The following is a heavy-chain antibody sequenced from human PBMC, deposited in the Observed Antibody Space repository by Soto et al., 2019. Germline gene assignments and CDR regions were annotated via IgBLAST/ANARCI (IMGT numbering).Heavy chain of an antibody. D-gene: IGHD3-16*02. CDR3: AREEFNGDYDYVWGSYRYYYYGMDV. J-gene: IGHJ6*02. CDR2: ISYDGSNK. Sequence: QVQLVESGGGVVQPGRSLRLSCAASGFTFSSYAMHWVRQAPGKGLEWVAVISYDGSNKYYADSVKGRFTISRDTSKNTLYLQMNSLRAEDTAVYYCAREEFNGDYDYVWGSYRYYYYGMDVWGQGTTVTVSS. CDR1: GFTFSSYA. V-gene: IGHV3-30-3*01.